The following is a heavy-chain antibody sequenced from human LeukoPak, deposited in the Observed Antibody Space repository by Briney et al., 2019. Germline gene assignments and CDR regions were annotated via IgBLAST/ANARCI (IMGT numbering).Heavy chain of an antibody. CDR3: ARDKVIASAGTPNWFDP. V-gene: IGHV1-46*01. CDR1: GYTFTSYY. D-gene: IGHD6-13*01. Sequence: ASVKVSCKASGYTFTSYYMHWVRQAPGQGLEWMGIINPSGGSTSYAQKFQGRVTMTRDTSTSTAYMDLRSLRSDDTAVYYCARDKVIASAGTPNWFDPWGQGTLVTVSS. CDR2: INPSGGST. J-gene: IGHJ5*02.